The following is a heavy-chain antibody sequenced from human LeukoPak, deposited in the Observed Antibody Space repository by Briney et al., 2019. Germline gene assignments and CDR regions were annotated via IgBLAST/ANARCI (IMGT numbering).Heavy chain of an antibody. D-gene: IGHD6-13*01. J-gene: IGHJ5*02. CDR2: MYYGGST. CDR3: ARSLPATVAGANWYDP. V-gene: IGHV4-59*01. Sequence: SETLSLTCSVSGGSISGYYWNCVRQPPGKGLEWIGYMYYGGSTNYSPSLKSRVSMSADTSRNQLSLKLTSVTAADTAVYYCARSLPATVAGANWYDPWGPGTLVTVSS. CDR1: GGSISGYY.